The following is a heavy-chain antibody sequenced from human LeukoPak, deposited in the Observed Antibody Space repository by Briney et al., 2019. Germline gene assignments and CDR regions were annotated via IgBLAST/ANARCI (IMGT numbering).Heavy chain of an antibody. J-gene: IGHJ4*02. V-gene: IGHV3-74*01. CDR1: GFTFSSYW. CDR3: AREGGYSHAFDY. CDR2: INSDGSNT. D-gene: IGHD3-22*01. Sequence: PGGSLRLSCAASGFTFSSYWMYWVRQAPGKGLVWVSRINSDGSNTSHADSVKGRFTISRDNAKNTLYLQMNSLRAEDTAVYYCAREGGYSHAFDYWGQGTLVTVSS.